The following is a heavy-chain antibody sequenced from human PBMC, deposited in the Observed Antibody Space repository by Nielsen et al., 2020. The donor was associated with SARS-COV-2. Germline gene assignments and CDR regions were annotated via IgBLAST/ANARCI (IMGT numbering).Heavy chain of an antibody. D-gene: IGHD3-9*01. J-gene: IGHJ4*02. V-gene: IGHV3-30*03. CDR1: GFTFSSYG. Sequence: GGSLRLSCAASGFTFSSYGMHWVRQAPGKGLEWVAVISYDGSNKYYADSVKGRFTISRDNSKNTLYLQMNSLRAEDTAVYYCARGLRYFDWSTPLFDYWGQGTLVTVSS. CDR3: ARGLRYFDWSTPLFDY. CDR2: ISYDGSNK.